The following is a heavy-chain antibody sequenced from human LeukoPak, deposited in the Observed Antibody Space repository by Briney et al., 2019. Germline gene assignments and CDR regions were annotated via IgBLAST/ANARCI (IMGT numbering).Heavy chain of an antibody. CDR3: ARISTAALGGDY. CDR2: IKQDGSEI. CDR1: GFTFSSSW. V-gene: IGHV3-7*01. Sequence: GGSLRLSCAASGFTFSSSWMSWVRQAPGKGLEWVANIKQDGSEIYYVDSVKGRFTISRDNAKSSLFLQMNSLRAEDTAVYYCARISTAALGGDYWGQGTLVTVSS. J-gene: IGHJ4*02. D-gene: IGHD6-6*01.